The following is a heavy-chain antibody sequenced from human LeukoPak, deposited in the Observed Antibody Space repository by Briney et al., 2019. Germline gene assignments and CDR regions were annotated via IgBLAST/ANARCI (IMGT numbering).Heavy chain of an antibody. V-gene: IGHV4-38-2*02. CDR1: DYSISSGYY. CDR2: IYHSGST. Sequence: SETLSLTCTVSDYSISSGYYWGWIRPPPGKGLEWIGSIYHSGSTYYNPSLKSRVTISVDTSKNQFSLKLSSVTAADTAVYYCARDHSGYADHFDYWGQGTLATVSS. D-gene: IGHD5-12*01. CDR3: ARDHSGYADHFDY. J-gene: IGHJ4*02.